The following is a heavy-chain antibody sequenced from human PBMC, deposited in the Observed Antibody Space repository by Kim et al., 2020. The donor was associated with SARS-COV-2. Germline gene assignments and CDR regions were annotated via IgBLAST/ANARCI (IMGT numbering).Heavy chain of an antibody. CDR3: ARTFGELVSYYYGMDV. V-gene: IGHV1-46*01. D-gene: IGHD3-10*01. J-gene: IGHJ6*02. Sequence: CQGRVTMTRDTSTSTVYMELSSLRSEDTAVYYCARTFGELVSYYYGMDVWGQGTTVTVSS.